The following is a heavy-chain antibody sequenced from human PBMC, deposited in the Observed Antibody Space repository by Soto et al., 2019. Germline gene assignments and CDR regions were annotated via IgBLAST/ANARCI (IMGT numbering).Heavy chain of an antibody. Sequence: SETLSLTCTVSGGSISSSSYYWGWIRQPPGKGLEWIGSIYYSGSTYYNPSLKSRVTISVDTSKNQFSLKLSSVTAADTAVYYCARAALDQDERYNWFDPWGQGTLVTVSS. V-gene: IGHV4-39*07. CDR1: GGSISSSSYY. D-gene: IGHD3-9*01. CDR2: IYYSGST. CDR3: ARAALDQDERYNWFDP. J-gene: IGHJ5*02.